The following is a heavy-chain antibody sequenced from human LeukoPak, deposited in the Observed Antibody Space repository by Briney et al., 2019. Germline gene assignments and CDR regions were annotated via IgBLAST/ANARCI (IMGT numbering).Heavy chain of an antibody. J-gene: IGHJ4*02. CDR1: GFTFSSYA. CDR3: ARVGGSYYEYDY. D-gene: IGHD1-26*01. Sequence: GGSLRLSCAASGFTFSSYAMHWVRQAPGKGLEYVSAISSNGGSTYYANSVKGRFTISRDNSKNTLYLQMGSLRAEYMAVYYCARVGGSYYEYDYWGQGTLVTVSS. CDR2: ISSNGGST. V-gene: IGHV3-64*01.